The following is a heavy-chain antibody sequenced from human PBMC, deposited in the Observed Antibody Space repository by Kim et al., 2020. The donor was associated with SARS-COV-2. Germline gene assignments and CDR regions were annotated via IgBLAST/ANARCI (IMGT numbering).Heavy chain of an antibody. D-gene: IGHD6-13*01. J-gene: IGHJ3*02. Sequence: GGSLRLSCAASGFTFSDSAMYWVRQAPGKGLEWVGRIRSKTNNYATAYAASVEGRFTISRDDSKNTVYLQMNSLKTEDTAVYYCTRVLRFSNSGWDAVDIWGQGTMVTVSS. CDR1: GFTFSDSA. CDR3: TRVLRFSNSGWDAVDI. CDR2: IRSKTNNYAT. V-gene: IGHV3-73*01.